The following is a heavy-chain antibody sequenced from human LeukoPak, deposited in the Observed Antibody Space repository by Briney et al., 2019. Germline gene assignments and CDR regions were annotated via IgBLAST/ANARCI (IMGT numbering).Heavy chain of an antibody. CDR2: VSPDGSQT. CDR3: VRSLRSADF. Sequence: GGSLRLSCAASGFSLSNYWMHWVRQAPGKGLMWVSQVSPDGSQTFYADSVKGRFTISRDNAKNTLFLQMDSLRAEDTALYYCVRSLRSADFWGQGTLVTVSS. V-gene: IGHV3-74*01. J-gene: IGHJ4*02. CDR1: GFSLSNYW.